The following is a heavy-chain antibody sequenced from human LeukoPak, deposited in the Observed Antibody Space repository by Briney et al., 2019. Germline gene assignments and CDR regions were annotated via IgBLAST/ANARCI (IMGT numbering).Heavy chain of an antibody. CDR2: THHSGAT. D-gene: IGHD7-27*01. Sequence: SETLSLTCSVSGYSISSGYFWGWIRQPPGKGPEWIATTHHSGATYYNPSLKSRVTLSVDTSKNQVSRKMTSVTAADTAVYYCTREVWGSTFPDYWGQGTLVTVSS. CDR1: GYSISSGYF. CDR3: TREVWGSTFPDY. J-gene: IGHJ4*02. V-gene: IGHV4-38-2*02.